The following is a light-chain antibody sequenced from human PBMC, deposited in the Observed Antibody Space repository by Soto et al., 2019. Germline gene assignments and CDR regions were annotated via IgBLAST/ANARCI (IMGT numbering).Light chain of an antibody. CDR1: QSVGSD. CDR3: QQYGSSPRT. V-gene: IGKV3-20*01. J-gene: IGKJ1*01. Sequence: EIVMTQSPATLSVSPGERATLSCRASQSVGSDLAWYQQKPGQAPRLVIYGAFNRAGGVPDRFSGSGSGTDFTLTISRLEPEDFAVYYCQQYGSSPRTFGQGTKVEIK. CDR2: GAF.